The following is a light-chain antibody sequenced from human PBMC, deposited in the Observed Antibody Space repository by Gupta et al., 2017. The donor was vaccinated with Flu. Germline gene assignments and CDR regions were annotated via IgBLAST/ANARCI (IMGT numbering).Light chain of an antibody. J-gene: IGKJ2*03. CDR3: QQSHSTPYS. V-gene: IGKV1-39*01. Sequence: DIQMTQSPSSLSASVGDRVTITCRASQSISTYLNWYQRKPGKAPKVLIFGASSLQSGVPSRFSGSGSGTDFTLTISRLQPEDFAIYYCQQSHSTPYSFGQGTKMEIK. CDR2: GAS. CDR1: QSISTY.